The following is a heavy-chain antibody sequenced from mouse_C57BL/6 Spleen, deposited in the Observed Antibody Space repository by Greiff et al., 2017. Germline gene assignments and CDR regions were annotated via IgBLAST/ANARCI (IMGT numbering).Heavy chain of an antibody. CDR2: ISDGGSYT. CDR1: GFTFSSYA. Sequence: EVHLVESGGGLVKPGGSLKLSCAASGFTFSSYAMSWVRPTPEKRLEWVATISDGGSYTYYPDNVKGRFTISRDNAKNNLYLQMSHLKSEDTAMYYCARDSYYYNFDYWGQGTTLTVSS. V-gene: IGHV5-4*01. J-gene: IGHJ2*01. D-gene: IGHD1-1*01. CDR3: ARDSYYYNFDY.